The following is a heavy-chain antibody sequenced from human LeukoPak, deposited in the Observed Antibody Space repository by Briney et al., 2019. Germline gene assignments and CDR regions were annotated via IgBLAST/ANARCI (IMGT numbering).Heavy chain of an antibody. D-gene: IGHD3-3*01. Sequence: GGSLRLSCAASGFTFSSYGMSWVRQAPGKGLEWVSSISSSSSYIYYADSVKGRFTISRDNAKNSLYLQMNSLRAEDTAVYYCAREGDDFWSGYWYYYYYMDVWGKGTTVTVSS. V-gene: IGHV3-21*01. J-gene: IGHJ6*03. CDR1: GFTFSSYG. CDR2: ISSSSSYI. CDR3: AREGDDFWSGYWYYYYYMDV.